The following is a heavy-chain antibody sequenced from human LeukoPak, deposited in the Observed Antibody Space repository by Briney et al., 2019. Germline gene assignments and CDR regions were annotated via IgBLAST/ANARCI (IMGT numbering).Heavy chain of an antibody. CDR3: ARQVPGIAAAVSY. V-gene: IGHV5-51*01. CDR2: IYPGDSDT. Sequence: GESLKISCKGSGYSFTSYWIGWVRQMPGKGLEWMGIIYPGDSDTRNSPSFQGQVTISADKSISTAYLQWSSLKASDTAMYYCARQVPGIAAAVSYWGQGTLVTVSS. J-gene: IGHJ4*02. D-gene: IGHD6-13*01. CDR1: GYSFTSYW.